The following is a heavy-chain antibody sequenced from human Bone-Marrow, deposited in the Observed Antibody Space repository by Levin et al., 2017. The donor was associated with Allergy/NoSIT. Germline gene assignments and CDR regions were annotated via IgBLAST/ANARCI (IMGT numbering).Heavy chain of an antibody. CDR1: GFTFNKYG. CDR2: IGGSGVDS. D-gene: IGHD1-26*01. J-gene: IGHJ6*02. Sequence: PGGSLRLSCTASGFTFNKYGLTWVRQAPGKGLEWVASIGGSGVDSNYADSVRGRFTITRDMNTIFLQMNNLRVEDTAIYYCAKDPMWDRYNFDMDVWGQGTSVIVSS. V-gene: IGHV3-23*01. CDR3: AKDPMWDRYNFDMDV.